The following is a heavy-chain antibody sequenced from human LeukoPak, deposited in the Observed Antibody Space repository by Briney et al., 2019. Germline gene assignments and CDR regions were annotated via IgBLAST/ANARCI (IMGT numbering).Heavy chain of an antibody. V-gene: IGHV1-46*01. CDR3: AREHPLGEWELGIDY. J-gene: IGHJ4*02. D-gene: IGHD1-26*01. CDR1: GYTFTSYY. CDR2: INPSGGST. Sequence: ASVKVSCKASGYTFTSYYMHWVRQAPGQGLEWMGIINPSGGSTSYAQKFQGRVTMTRDTSTSTVYMELSSLRSEDTAVYYCAREHPLGEWELGIDYWGQGTLVTVSS.